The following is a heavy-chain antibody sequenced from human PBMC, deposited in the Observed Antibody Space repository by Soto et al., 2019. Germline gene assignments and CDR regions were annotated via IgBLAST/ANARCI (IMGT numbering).Heavy chain of an antibody. CDR3: ASRERVDAFDI. Sequence: QVLLVQSGAEVKKPGSSVKVSCKVSGGSFRRYAISWVRQAPGQGLEWMGGIIPILGSPNYAQKFQDRVTIIADESTSTTYMELSSLRSEDAAVYYCASRERVDAFDIWGPGTMVTVAS. D-gene: IGHD1-26*01. V-gene: IGHV1-69*01. CDR2: IIPILGSP. J-gene: IGHJ3*02. CDR1: GGSFRRYA.